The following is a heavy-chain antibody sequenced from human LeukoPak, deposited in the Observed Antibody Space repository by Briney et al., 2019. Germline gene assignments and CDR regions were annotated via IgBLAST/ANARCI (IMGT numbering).Heavy chain of an antibody. CDR1: GFTFSTYG. CDR3: AKDRLYCSGGSCSSRAFGGYFGY. V-gene: IGHV3-30*18. D-gene: IGHD2-15*01. Sequence: GGSLRLSCAASGFTFSTYGMHWVRQAPGKGLEWVAVTSYDGNNEYYADSVKGRFTIFRDNSKSTLYLQMNSLRAEDTAVYYCAKDRLYCSGGSCSSRAFGGYFGYWGQGTLVTVSS. J-gene: IGHJ4*02. CDR2: TSYDGNNE.